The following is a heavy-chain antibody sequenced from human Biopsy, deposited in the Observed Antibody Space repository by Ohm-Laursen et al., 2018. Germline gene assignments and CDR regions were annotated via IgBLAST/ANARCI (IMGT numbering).Heavy chain of an antibody. CDR3: TKNTQWEGSGYLDAFHI. CDR2: ISWSSDSI. CDR1: GFRFANTG. Sequence: SLRLSCAASGFRFANTGMHWVRQGPGKGLEWVAGISWSSDSITYSKSVTGRFTISRDNGENSLYLQMNSLRPEDTALYYCTKNTQWEGSGYLDAFHIWGHGAMVTVSS. V-gene: IGHV3-9*01. D-gene: IGHD3-22*01. J-gene: IGHJ3*02.